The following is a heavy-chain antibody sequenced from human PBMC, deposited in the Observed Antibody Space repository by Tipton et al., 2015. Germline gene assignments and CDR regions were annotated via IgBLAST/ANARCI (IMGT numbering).Heavy chain of an antibody. D-gene: IGHD3-10*01. V-gene: IGHV1-18*01. CDR3: GTSRRFGGIQT. CDR1: TNIFTSYG. Sequence: QSGAEVKRPGASVKVSYKASTNIFTSYGITWVRQAPGQGFEWMGWISVYSGNLNYAQNVQGRVNMTADRSTTTAYMQLRSLRSDDTAVYYCGTSRRFGGIQTWGQGTLVTVSS. J-gene: IGHJ4*02. CDR2: ISVYSGNL.